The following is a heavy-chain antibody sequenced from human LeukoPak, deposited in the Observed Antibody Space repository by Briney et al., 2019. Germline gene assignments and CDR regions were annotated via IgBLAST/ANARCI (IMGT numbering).Heavy chain of an antibody. CDR3: ARDLYSSRTNDAFVI. CDR1: GGSIRSSSYY. D-gene: IGHD6-13*01. V-gene: IGHV4-39*07. CDR2: IYYSGSS. J-gene: IGHJ3*02. Sequence: SETLSLTCTVSGGSIRSSSYYWGWIRQPPGKGLEWIGSIYYSGSSYYNPSPKSRVTISVDTSKNQFSLKLTSVTAADTALYYCARDLYSSRTNDAFVIWGQGTMVTVSS.